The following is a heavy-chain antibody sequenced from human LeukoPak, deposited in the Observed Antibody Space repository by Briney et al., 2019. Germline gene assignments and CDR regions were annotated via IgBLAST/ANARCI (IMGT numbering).Heavy chain of an antibody. CDR3: ARVGGTNYYYYGMDV. D-gene: IGHD1-26*01. CDR2: IYYSGST. V-gene: IGHV4-61*01. CDR1: GGSVSSGSYY. Sequence: PSETLSPTCTVSGGSVSSGSYYWSWIRQPPGKGLEWIGYIYYSGSTNYNPSLKSRVTISVDTSKNQFSLKLSSVTAADTAVYYCARVGGTNYYYYGMDVWGQGTTVTVSS. J-gene: IGHJ6*02.